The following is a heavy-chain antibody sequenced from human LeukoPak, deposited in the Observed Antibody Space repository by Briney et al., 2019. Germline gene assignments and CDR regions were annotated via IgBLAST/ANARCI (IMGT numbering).Heavy chain of an antibody. V-gene: IGHV3-15*01. CDR3: AHAHCGRDCYGYNWFDP. CDR2: TRSKINGGTA. CDR1: GFTFSDAW. D-gene: IGHD2-21*02. J-gene: IGHJ5*02. Sequence: GGSLRLSCTASGFTFSDAWMAWIRQAPGKGLEWVGRTRSKINGGTADYAAPVKGRFTLSRDDSKNTLYLQMSSLKTEDTAFYYCAHAHCGRDCYGYNWFDPWGQGTLVTVSS.